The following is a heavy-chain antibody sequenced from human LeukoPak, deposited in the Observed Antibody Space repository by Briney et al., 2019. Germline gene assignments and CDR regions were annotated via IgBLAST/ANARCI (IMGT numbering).Heavy chain of an antibody. V-gene: IGHV3-7*01. D-gene: IGHD2-15*01. CDR2: IKQDGSVK. CDR3: ARDQSLGYCSGDSCFTDY. CDR1: GFTFSSYW. Sequence: GGSLRLSCVGSGFTFSSYWMSWVRQAPGKGLEWVANIKQDGSVKYYVDSVKGRFTISRDNAKNSLYLQMNSLRAEDTAVYFCARDQSLGYCSGDSCFTDYWGQGTLVTVSS. J-gene: IGHJ4*02.